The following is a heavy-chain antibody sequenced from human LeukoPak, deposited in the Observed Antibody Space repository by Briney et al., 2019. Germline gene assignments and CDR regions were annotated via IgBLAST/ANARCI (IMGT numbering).Heavy chain of an antibody. CDR3: ARGGYSGYEDLWWYFDL. J-gene: IGHJ2*01. D-gene: IGHD5-12*01. CDR2: IYYSGST. CDR1: GGSISSYY. Sequence: SETLSLTCTVPGGSISSYYWSWIRQPPGKGLEWIGYIYYSGSTNYNPSLKSRVTISVDTSKNQFSLKLSSVTAADTAVYYCARGGYSGYEDLWWYFDLWGRGTLVTVSS. V-gene: IGHV4-59*01.